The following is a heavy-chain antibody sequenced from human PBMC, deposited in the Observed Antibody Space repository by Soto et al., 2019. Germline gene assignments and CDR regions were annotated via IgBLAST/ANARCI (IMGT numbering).Heavy chain of an antibody. CDR3: TTDDVVVTAMKTYYYYYGMDV. J-gene: IGHJ6*02. CDR2: IKSKTDGGTT. D-gene: IGHD2-21*02. Sequence: EVQLVESGGGLVKPGGSLRLSCAASGFTFSNAWMSWVRQAPGKGLEWVGRIKSKTDGGTTDYAAPVKGRFTISRDDSKNTLYLQMNSLKTEDTAVYYCTTDDVVVTAMKTYYYYYGMDVWGQGTTVTVSS. V-gene: IGHV3-15*01. CDR1: GFTFSNAW.